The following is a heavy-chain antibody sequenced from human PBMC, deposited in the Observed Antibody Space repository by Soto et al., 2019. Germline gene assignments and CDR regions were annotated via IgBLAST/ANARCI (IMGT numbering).Heavy chain of an antibody. D-gene: IGHD6-19*01. CDR2: ISGGGGDT. Sequence: EVQLLESGGGLVQPRGSLRLSCAASGFTFSTYGMSWVHQAPGKGLEWVSVISGGGGDTYYAGSVKGRFTISRDNSKNTLYLEMYSLRAEDTAVYYCAKTQQWGLPLSGGMDVWGQGTTVTVSS. CDR3: AKTQQWGLPLSGGMDV. V-gene: IGHV3-23*01. J-gene: IGHJ6*02. CDR1: GFTFSTYG.